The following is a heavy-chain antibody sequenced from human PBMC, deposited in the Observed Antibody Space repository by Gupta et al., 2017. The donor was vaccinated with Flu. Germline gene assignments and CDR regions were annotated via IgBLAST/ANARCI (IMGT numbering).Heavy chain of an antibody. CDR1: GFTFDTYA. CDR3: ARFVSASYYCFDY. V-gene: IGHV3-23*01. J-gene: IGHJ4*02. CDR2: ITYSGGST. Sequence: EVQLLESGGGLVQPGGSLRLSCAASGFTFDTYAMGWVRQAPGKWLEWVSGITYSGGSTYDVDSVKGRFAISRDNSKNTVYLQMNSLRAEDTALYYCARFVSASYYCFDYWGQGTLVTVSS. D-gene: IGHD1-26*01.